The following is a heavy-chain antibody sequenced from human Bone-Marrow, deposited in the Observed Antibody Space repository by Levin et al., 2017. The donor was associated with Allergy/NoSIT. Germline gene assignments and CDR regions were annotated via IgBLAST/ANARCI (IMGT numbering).Heavy chain of an antibody. Sequence: GGSLRLSCAVSGFTFTDYYMTWIRQSPGKGLEWLAYISGGGETTYYADSVKGRFTISRDNSKKSLSLQMNSLSAEDTATYYCARGNYIADYWGQGTLVTVSS. J-gene: IGHJ4*02. CDR1: GFTFTDYY. V-gene: IGHV3-11*01. CDR2: ISGGGETT. CDR3: ARGNYIADY. D-gene: IGHD1-7*01.